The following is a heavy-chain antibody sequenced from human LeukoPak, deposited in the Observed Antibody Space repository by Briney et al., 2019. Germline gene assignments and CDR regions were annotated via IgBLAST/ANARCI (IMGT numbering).Heavy chain of an antibody. V-gene: IGHV4-59*01. Sequence: SETLSLTCTVSGGSISSYYWSWIRRPPGKGLEWIGYIYYSGSTNYNPSLKSRVTISVDTSKNQFSLKLSSVTAADTAVYYCARDNPGIAAAGTFDPWGQGTLVTVSS. J-gene: IGHJ5*02. CDR3: ARDNPGIAAAGTFDP. D-gene: IGHD6-13*01. CDR1: GGSISSYY. CDR2: IYYSGST.